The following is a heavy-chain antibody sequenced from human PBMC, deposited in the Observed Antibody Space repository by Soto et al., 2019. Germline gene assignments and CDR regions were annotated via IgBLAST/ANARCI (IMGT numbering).Heavy chain of an antibody. J-gene: IGHJ6*03. Sequence: QVQLQESGPGLVKPSGTLSLTCTSSGVSIATGDSIATYYWSWIRQPPGKGLEWIGYIHKRGSTNNTPSRRGRVTTSVDTSKKQFSLRMTSVTAAGTAVYYCARVHFGLINSFFAVDYMDVWGKGTTVTVSS. CDR3: ARVHFGLINSFFAVDYMDV. CDR1: GVSIATGDSIATYY. CDR2: IHKRGST. D-gene: IGHD3-3*01. V-gene: IGHV4-61*01.